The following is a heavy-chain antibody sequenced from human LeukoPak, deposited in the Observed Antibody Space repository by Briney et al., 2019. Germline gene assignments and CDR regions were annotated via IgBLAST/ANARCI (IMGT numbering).Heavy chain of an antibody. J-gene: IGHJ4*02. D-gene: IGHD3-3*01. Sequence: NPSETLSLTCAVYGGSFSGYYWSWIRQPPGKGLEWIGEINHSGSTNYNPSLKSRVTVSVDTSKNQFSLKLSSVTAADTAVYYCARHGSPPEWSVSLPSGDDYDYWGQGTLVTVSS. CDR1: GGSFSGYY. CDR3: ARHGSPPEWSVSLPSGDDYDY. V-gene: IGHV4-34*01. CDR2: INHSGST.